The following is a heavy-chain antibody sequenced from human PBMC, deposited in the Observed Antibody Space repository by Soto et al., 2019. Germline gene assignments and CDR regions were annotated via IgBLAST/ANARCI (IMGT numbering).Heavy chain of an antibody. D-gene: IGHD4-17*01. J-gene: IGHJ4*02. CDR2: IYYSRST. CDR3: ARSTGYGDSYFDY. CDR1: GGSFSGYY. Sequence: SETLSLTCAVYGGSFSGYYWNWIRQPPGKGLEWIGYIYYSRSTNYNPSLKSRVSISGDTSKNQLSLKLSSVTAADTAVYYCARSTGYGDSYFDYWGQGTLVTVSS. V-gene: IGHV4-34*11.